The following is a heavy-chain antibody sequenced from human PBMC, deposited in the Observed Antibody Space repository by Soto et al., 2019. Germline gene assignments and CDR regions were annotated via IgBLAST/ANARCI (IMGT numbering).Heavy chain of an antibody. CDR3: AXXLXLSXXYXXYGMDV. Sequence: QVQLVESGGGVVQPGRSLRLSCAASGFTFSNYDMHWVRQAPGKGLEWVAVIWYDGSNKYYADSVKGRFTISRDNSKNTLFLQMISLRAEDTAVYYXAXXLXLSXXYXXYGMDVWGXGTTVTVSS. V-gene: IGHV3-33*01. J-gene: IGHJ6*01. CDR2: IWYDGSNK. CDR1: GFTFSNYD.